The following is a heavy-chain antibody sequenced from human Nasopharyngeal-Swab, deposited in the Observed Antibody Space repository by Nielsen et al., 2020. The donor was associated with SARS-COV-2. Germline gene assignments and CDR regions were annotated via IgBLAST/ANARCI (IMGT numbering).Heavy chain of an antibody. D-gene: IGHD3-10*01. CDR3: ARVRYYGPGDYRPHYFDF. J-gene: IGHJ4*01. CDR2: ISIGNSYI. Sequence: GESLKISCAASGFSFSASGMSWVSRAPGKGLEWVSSISIGNSYILYADSVKGRFTISRDNVRESLFLQLNSLTADDTAVYYCARVRYYGPGDYRPHYFDFWGHGTLVTVSS. CDR1: GFSFSASG. V-gene: IGHV3-21*01.